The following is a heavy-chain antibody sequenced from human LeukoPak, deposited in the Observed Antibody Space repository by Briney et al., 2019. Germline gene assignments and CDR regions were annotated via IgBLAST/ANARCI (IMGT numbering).Heavy chain of an antibody. CDR1: GGSISSYY. D-gene: IGHD3-3*01. CDR3: ARVVKDYYDFWSGYYVFDY. CDR2: MYYSGST. Sequence: SETLSLTCTVSGGSISSYYWSWIRQPPGKGLEWIGYMYYSGSTNYNPSLKSRVTISVDTSKNQFSLKLSSVTAADTAVYYCARVVKDYYDFWSGYYVFDYWGQGTLVTVSS. J-gene: IGHJ4*02. V-gene: IGHV4-59*01.